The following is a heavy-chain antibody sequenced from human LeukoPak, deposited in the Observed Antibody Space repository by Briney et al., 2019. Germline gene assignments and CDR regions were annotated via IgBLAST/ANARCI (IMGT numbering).Heavy chain of an antibody. V-gene: IGHV6-1*01. CDR1: GDSVSSNSAA. CDR2: TYYRSKWVN. Sequence: SQTLSLTCAISGDSVSSNSAAWNWIRQSPSRVLEWLGRTYYRSKWVNDYATSVKSRISINPDISANQFSLQLNSVTPEDTAVYYCARSRGAIVDYWGQGTLVTVSS. J-gene: IGHJ4*02. CDR3: ARSRGAIVDY.